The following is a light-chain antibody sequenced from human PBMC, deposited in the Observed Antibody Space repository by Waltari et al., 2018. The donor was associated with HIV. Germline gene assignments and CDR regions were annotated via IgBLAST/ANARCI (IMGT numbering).Light chain of an antibody. CDR1: QNINSN. CDR2: GAS. CDR3: QHYHNWPPYT. Sequence: EIVMTQSPATLSVSPGERATLSCRASQNINSNLAWYQQKPGQAPRILIYGASTRATGIPARFSGSGSGTEFTLTISSLQSEDFAVFYCQHYHNWPPYTFGQGTKLEIK. J-gene: IGKJ2*01. V-gene: IGKV3-15*01.